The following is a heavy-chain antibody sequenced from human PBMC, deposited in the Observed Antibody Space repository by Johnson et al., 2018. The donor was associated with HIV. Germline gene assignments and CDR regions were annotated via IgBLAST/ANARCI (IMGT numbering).Heavy chain of an antibody. CDR1: RFTFDDYA. CDR3: AREWGVITFGGVIPRNAFDI. D-gene: IGHD3-16*02. CDR2: TNNDGSTT. Sequence: EKLVESGGVVVQPGGSLRLSCETSRFTFDDYAMHWVRQAPGKGLVWVSRTNNDGSTTTYADSVKGRLTVSREKVKNTLHLQMNSLRTEDKAVYYCAREWGVITFGGVIPRNAFDIWGQGTMVTVSS. J-gene: IGHJ3*02. V-gene: IGHV3-74*01.